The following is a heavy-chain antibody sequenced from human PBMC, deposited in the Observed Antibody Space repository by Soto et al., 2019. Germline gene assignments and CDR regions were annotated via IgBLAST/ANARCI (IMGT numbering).Heavy chain of an antibody. V-gene: IGHV3-13*01. CDR2: IGTAGDT. D-gene: IGHD3-10*01. CDR3: ARAYGSGSYYKYYYYGMDV. J-gene: IGHJ6*02. CDR1: GFTFSSYD. Sequence: PGGSLRLSCAASGFTFSSYDMHWVRQATGKGLEWVSAIGTAGDTYYPGSVKGRFTISRENAKNSLYLQMNSLRAGDTAVYYCARAYGSGSYYKYYYYGMDVWGQGTTVTVS.